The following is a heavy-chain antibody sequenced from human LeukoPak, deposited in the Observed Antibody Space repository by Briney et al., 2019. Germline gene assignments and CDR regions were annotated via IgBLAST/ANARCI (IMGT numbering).Heavy chain of an antibody. CDR3: ARNGEI. V-gene: IGHV1-2*02. CDR1: GYTFTGYY. J-gene: IGHJ4*02. CDR2: INCKNGDT. D-gene: IGHD3-10*01. Sequence: GASVKVSCKTSGYTFTGYYMHWMRQAPGQGLEWMGWINCKNGDTIYAQKFEGRVIVTRDTSISTAYMELRRLTYDDTAVYYCARNGEIWGQGTLVTVSS.